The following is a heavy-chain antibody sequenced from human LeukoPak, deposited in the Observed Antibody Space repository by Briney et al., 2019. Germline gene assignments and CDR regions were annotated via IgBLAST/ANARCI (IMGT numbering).Heavy chain of an antibody. J-gene: IGHJ4*02. D-gene: IGHD2-2*01. CDR1: GFTFSSYA. CDR2: ISGSGGST. CDR3: AKSDCSSTSCLFDY. V-gene: IGHV3-23*01. Sequence: GGSLRLSCAASGFTFSSYAMSWVRQAPGKGLEWVSAISGSGGSTYYADSVKGRFTVSRDNSKNTLYLQMNSLRAEDTAVYYCAKSDCSSTSCLFDYWGQGTLVTVSS.